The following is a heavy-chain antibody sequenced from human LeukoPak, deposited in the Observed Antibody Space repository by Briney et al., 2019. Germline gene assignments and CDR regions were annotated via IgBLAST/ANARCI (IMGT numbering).Heavy chain of an antibody. Sequence: PGGSLRLSCAASGFTFSSYNMNWIRQAPGKGLEWVSSTSSSSSYIYYADSVKGRFTISRDNAKNSLYLQMNSLSSEDTAVYYCARAHGPGNYYDSSAYYNYWGQGTLVTVSS. D-gene: IGHD3-22*01. CDR1: GFTFSSYN. CDR2: TSSSSSYI. J-gene: IGHJ4*02. V-gene: IGHV3-21*01. CDR3: ARAHGPGNYYDSSAYYNY.